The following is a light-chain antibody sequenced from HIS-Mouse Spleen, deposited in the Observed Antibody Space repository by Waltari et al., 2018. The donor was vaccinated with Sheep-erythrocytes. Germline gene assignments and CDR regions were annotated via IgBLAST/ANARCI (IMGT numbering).Light chain of an antibody. J-gene: IGLJ1*01. CDR3: CSYAGSYNHV. Sequence: QSALTQPRSVSGSPGQSVTISCTGTSSDVAGYNYVSGYQQHPGKAPKLMIYDVSKRPSGVPDRFSGSKSGNTASLTISGLQAEDEADYYCCSYAGSYNHVFATGTKVTVL. CDR1: SSDVAGYNY. CDR2: DVS. V-gene: IGLV2-11*01.